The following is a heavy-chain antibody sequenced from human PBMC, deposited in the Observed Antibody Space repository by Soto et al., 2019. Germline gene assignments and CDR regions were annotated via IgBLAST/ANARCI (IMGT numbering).Heavy chain of an antibody. D-gene: IGHD1-26*01. CDR3: AREGGSLNWFDP. J-gene: IGHJ5*02. Sequence: EVQLVESGGGLVQPGGSLRLSCAASGFTFSSYSMNWVRQAPGKGLEWVSYISSSSSTIYYADSVKCRFTISRDNAKNSRYLQMNSLRDEDTAVYYCAREGGSLNWFDPWGQGTLVTVSS. CDR2: ISSSSSTI. CDR1: GFTFSSYS. V-gene: IGHV3-48*02.